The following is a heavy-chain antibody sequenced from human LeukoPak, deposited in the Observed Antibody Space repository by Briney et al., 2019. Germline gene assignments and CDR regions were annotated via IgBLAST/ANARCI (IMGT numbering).Heavy chain of an antibody. D-gene: IGHD6-19*01. J-gene: IGHJ4*02. CDR1: GFTFSSYA. CDR3: AKDIERQWLVPNYYFDY. CDR2: ISGSGGST. Sequence: GGSLRLSCAASGFTFSSYAMSWVRQAPGKGLEWVSAISGSGGSTYYADSVKGRFTISRDNSKNTLYPQMNSLRAEDTAVYYCAKDIERQWLVPNYYFDYWGQGTLVTVSS. V-gene: IGHV3-23*01.